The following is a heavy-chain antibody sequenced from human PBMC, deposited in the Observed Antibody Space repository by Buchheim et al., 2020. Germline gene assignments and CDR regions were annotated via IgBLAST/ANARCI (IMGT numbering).Heavy chain of an antibody. D-gene: IGHD2/OR15-2a*01. J-gene: IGHJ4*02. CDR2: ISGGGST. CDR3: AKDPSSTAFNPGDY. CDR1: GFIFSNCA. V-gene: IGHV3-23*01. Sequence: EVQLLESGGGLVQPGGSLRLSCVASGFIFSNCAMTWVRQAPGKGLEWVSSISGGGSTYYADSVKGRFTISRANSRNTLYLQTNSLRVEDTAVYYCAKDPSSTAFNPGDYWGQGAL.